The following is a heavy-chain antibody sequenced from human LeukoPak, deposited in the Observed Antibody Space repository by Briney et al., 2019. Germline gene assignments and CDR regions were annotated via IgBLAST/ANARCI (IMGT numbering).Heavy chain of an antibody. Sequence: QPGGSLKLSCAASGFTFSDSYMHWVRQASGKGLEWVGLIRTKTRNYAATYAESVKGRFTISRDDSKNTAYPQMNSLKMEDTAVYYCTRQNCTGGSCSYVDCWGQGTLVTVSS. V-gene: IGHV3-73*01. CDR2: IRTKTRNYAA. CDR3: TRQNCTGGSCSYVDC. D-gene: IGHD2-8*02. CDR1: GFTFSDSY. J-gene: IGHJ4*02.